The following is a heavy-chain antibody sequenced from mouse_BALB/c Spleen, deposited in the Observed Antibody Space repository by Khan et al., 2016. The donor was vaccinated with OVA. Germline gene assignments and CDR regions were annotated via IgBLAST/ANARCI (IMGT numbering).Heavy chain of an antibody. CDR1: GYSITSGYS. D-gene: IGHD1-1*01. CDR2: IHYSGTT. J-gene: IGHJ1*01. V-gene: IGHV3-1*02. Sequence: QLEESGPDLVKPSQSLSLTCTVTGYSITSGYSWHWIRQFPGNKLEWMGYIHYSGTTNYNPSLKSRISITRDTSKNQFFLQLNSVTTEDTATYYCARSGTTVVPYWYFDVWGAGTTVTVSS. CDR3: ARSGTTVVPYWYFDV.